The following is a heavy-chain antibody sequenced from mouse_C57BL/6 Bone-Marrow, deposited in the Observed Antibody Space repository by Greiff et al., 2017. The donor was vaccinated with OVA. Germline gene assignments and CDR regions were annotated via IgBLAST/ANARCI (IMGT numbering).Heavy chain of an antibody. CDR2: ISDGGSYT. J-gene: IGHJ3*01. Sequence: EVKLVESGGGLVKPGGSLKLSCAASVFTFSSYAMSWVRQTPEKRLEWVATISDGGSYTYYPDNVKGRFTISRDNAKNNLYLQMSHLKSEDTAMYYCARDRDMVTRFAYWGQGTLVTVSA. V-gene: IGHV5-4*01. CDR3: ARDRDMVTRFAY. D-gene: IGHD2-2*01. CDR1: VFTFSSYA.